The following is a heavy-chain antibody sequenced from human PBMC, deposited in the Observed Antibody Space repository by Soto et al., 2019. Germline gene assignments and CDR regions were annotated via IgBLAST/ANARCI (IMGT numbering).Heavy chain of an antibody. V-gene: IGHV1-24*01. Sequence: QVQLVQSGAEVKKPGASVKVSCKVSGYTLTELSMHWVRQAPGKGLEWMGGFDPEDGETIYAQKFQGRVTMTEVTSTDTAYMELSSLRSEDTAVYYCATGETSPEYSYGYGYWGQGTLVTVSS. J-gene: IGHJ4*02. CDR1: GYTLTELS. CDR2: FDPEDGET. D-gene: IGHD5-18*01. CDR3: ATGETSPEYSYGYGY.